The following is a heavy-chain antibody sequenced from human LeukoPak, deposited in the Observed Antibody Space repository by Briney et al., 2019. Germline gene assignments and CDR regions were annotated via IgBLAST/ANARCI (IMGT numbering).Heavy chain of an antibody. Sequence: GGSLRLSCAASGFTFSSYAMHWVRQAPGKGLEWVAVISYDGSNKYYADSVKGRFTISRDNAKNSLFLQMNSLRDEDTAVYYCARRTRSSESHSFDYWGQGTLVTVSS. CDR3: ARRTRSSESHSFDY. CDR2: ISYDGSNK. D-gene: IGHD3-10*01. CDR1: GFTFSSYA. J-gene: IGHJ4*02. V-gene: IGHV3-30-3*01.